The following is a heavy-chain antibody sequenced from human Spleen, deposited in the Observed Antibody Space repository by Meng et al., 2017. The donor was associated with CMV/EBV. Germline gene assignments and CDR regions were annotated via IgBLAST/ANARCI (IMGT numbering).Heavy chain of an antibody. CDR3: ARAFLDSSGYYWGPQKYHDAFDI. V-gene: IGHV1-2*02. J-gene: IGHJ3*02. CDR2: INPNSGGT. CDR1: GYTFTGYY. D-gene: IGHD3-22*01. Sequence: ASVKVSCKASGYTFTGYYMHWVRQAPGQGLEWMGWINPNSGGTNYAQKFQGRVTMTRDTSISTAYMELSRLRSDDTAVYYCARAFLDSSGYYWGPQKYHDAFDIWGQGTLVTVSS.